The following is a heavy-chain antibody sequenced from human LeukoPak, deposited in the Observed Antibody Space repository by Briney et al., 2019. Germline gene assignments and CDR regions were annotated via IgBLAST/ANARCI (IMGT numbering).Heavy chain of an antibody. CDR3: ARFSGSYGRAFDI. CDR1: GFTVSSNY. Sequence: GGSLRLSCAASGFTVSSNYMSWVRQAPGKGLEWVSVIYSGGSTYYADSVKGRFTISRDNSKNTLYLQMNSLRAEDTAVYYCARFSGSYGRAFDIWGQGTMVTVSS. CDR2: IYSGGST. V-gene: IGHV3-53*01. D-gene: IGHD1-26*01. J-gene: IGHJ3*02.